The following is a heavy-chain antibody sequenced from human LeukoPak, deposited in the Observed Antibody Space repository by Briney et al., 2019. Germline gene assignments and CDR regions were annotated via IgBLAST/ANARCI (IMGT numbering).Heavy chain of an antibody. Sequence: SETLSLTCAVYGGSFSDYYWSWIRQPPGKGLEWIGEINHSGSTNYNPSLKSRVTISVDTSKNQFSLKLSSVTAADTAVYYCARQRVVTATYDAFDIWGQGTMVTVSS. D-gene: IGHD2-21*02. CDR1: GGSFSDYY. CDR2: INHSGST. CDR3: ARQRVVTATYDAFDI. J-gene: IGHJ3*02. V-gene: IGHV4-34*01.